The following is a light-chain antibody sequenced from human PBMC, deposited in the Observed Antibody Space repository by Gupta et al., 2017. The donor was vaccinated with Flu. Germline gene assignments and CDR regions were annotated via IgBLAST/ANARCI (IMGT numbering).Light chain of an antibody. CDR1: SSDVGGYNF. CDR2: EVS. V-gene: IGLV2-14*03. J-gene: IGLJ1*01. CDR3: SSFSSSSTLFV. Sequence: QSALTQPASVSGSPGQSITISCTGTSSDVGGYNFVSWYQQHPGIAPKLMIYEVSNRPSGVSNHFSGSKSGNTASLTISGLQAEDESDYYCSSFSSSSTLFVFGTGTKVTVL.